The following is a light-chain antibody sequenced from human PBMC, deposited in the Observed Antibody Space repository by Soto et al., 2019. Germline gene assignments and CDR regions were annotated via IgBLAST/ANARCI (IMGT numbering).Light chain of an antibody. J-gene: IGLJ3*02. CDR2: GND. CDR3: QAYDNSLSAWV. V-gene: IGLV1-40*01. CDR1: SSNIGAGYD. Sequence: QSVLTQPPSVSGAPGQRVTISCSGSSSNIGAGYDVPWYQQVPGAAPKLLIFGNDNRPSGVPDRFSGSKSGTSASLAITGLQAEDEADYYCQAYDNSLSAWVFGGGTKLAVL.